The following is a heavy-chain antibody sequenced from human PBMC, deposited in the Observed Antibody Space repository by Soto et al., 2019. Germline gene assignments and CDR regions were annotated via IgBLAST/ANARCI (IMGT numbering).Heavy chain of an antibody. V-gene: IGHV1-18*04. D-gene: IGHD3-22*01. CDR3: ARDLYNYYDSSGPSY. J-gene: IGHJ4*02. CDR2: ISAYNGNT. CDR1: GYTFTSYG. Sequence: ASVKFSCKASGYTFTSYGISWVRQAPGQGLEWMGWISAYNGNTNYAQKLQGRVTMTTDTSTSTAYMELRSLRSDDTAVYYCARDLYNYYDSSGPSYWGQGTLVTVSS.